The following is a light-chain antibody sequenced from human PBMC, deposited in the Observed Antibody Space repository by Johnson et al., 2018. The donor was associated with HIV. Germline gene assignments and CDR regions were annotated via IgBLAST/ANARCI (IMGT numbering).Light chain of an antibody. J-gene: IGLJ1*01. CDR1: SCDIGNNY. CDR3: GTWGTRLSAGHV. Sequence: QSVLTQPPSVSAAPGQRVTISCSGSSCDIGNNYVSCHQQFPGTAPKLLIYDNNKRSSGIPDRISGSKSGTSATLGLTGLHTGDEADYDCGTWGTRLSAGHVFGTGTKVTVL. V-gene: IGLV1-51*01. CDR2: DNN.